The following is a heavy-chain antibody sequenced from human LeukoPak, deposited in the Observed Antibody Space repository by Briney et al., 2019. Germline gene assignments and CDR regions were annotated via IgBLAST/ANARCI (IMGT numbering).Heavy chain of an antibody. V-gene: IGHV1-69*13. D-gene: IGHD6-19*01. Sequence: ASVKVSCKASGGTFISHAISWVRQAPGQGLEWMGGIIPIFGTANYAQKFQGRVTITADESTSTAYMELSSLRSEDTAVYYCARGSSGWSFDYWGQGTLVAVSS. CDR1: GGTFISHA. CDR3: ARGSSGWSFDY. J-gene: IGHJ4*02. CDR2: IIPIFGTA.